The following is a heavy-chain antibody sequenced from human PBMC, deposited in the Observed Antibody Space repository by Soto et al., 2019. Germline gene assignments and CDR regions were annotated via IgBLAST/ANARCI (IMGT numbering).Heavy chain of an antibody. CDR2: IIPIFGTA. V-gene: IGHV1-69*13. CDR1: GGTFSSYA. D-gene: IGHD3-22*01. CDR3: ARNHYDSSGRAQDFDY. J-gene: IGHJ4*02. Sequence: SVKVSCKASGGTFSSYAISWVRQAPGQGLEWMGGIIPIFGTANYAQKFQGRVTITADESTSTAYMELSSLRSEDTAVYYCARNHYDSSGRAQDFDYWGQGTLVTVS.